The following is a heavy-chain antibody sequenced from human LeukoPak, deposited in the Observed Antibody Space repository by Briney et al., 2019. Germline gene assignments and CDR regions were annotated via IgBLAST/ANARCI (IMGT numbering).Heavy chain of an antibody. J-gene: IGHJ5*02. CDR1: GSSFGNYW. D-gene: IGHD1-14*01. CDR2: IYPGDSDT. V-gene: IGHV5-51*01. CDR3: ARQAADSEFGP. Sequence: GESLKISCKGSGSSFGNYWIGWMRQMPGKGLEWMGIIYPGDSDTRYSPSFQGQVTISVDTSISTAYLQWSSLKAPDTAIYYCARQAADSEFGPWGQGTLVTVSS.